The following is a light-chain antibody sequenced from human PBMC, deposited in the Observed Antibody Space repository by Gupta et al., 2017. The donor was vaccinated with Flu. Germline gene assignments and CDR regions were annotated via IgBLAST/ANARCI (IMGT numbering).Light chain of an antibody. CDR1: SSSIGSVT. CDR2: ANN. CDR3: ATWIDALSGPV. Sequence: VSLPCSGGSSSIGSVTVDWYQQVPGMAPKLLIFANNQRPAGVPGRFSGSKSGTSASLAISGLQPEDEGDYYCATWIDALSGPVFGGGTKLVVL. J-gene: IGLJ2*01. V-gene: IGLV1-44*01.